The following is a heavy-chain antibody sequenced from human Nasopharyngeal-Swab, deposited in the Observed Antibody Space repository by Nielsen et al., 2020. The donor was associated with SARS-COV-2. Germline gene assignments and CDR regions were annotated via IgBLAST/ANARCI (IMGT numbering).Heavy chain of an antibody. V-gene: IGHV7-4-1*02. D-gene: IGHD3-9*01. CDR3: ARDLLRYDILRIFDY. CDR1: GYTFTSYA. J-gene: IGHJ4*02. Sequence: ASVKVSCKASGYTFTSYAMNWVRQAPGQGLEWMGWINTNTGNPTYAQGFTGRFVFPLDTSVSTAYLQISSLKAEDTAVYYCARDLLRYDILRIFDYWGQGTLVTVSS. CDR2: INTNTGNP.